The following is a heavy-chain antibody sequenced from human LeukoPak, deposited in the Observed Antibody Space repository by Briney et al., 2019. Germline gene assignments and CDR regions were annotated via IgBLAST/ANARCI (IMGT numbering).Heavy chain of an antibody. Sequence: GGSLRLSCAASGFTFSSYSMNWVRQAPGKGLEWVSSISSSSSYIYYADSVKGRFTNSRDNAKNSLYLQMNSLRAEDTAVYYCARDPHDYGDHFDYWGQGTLVTVSS. CDR2: ISSSSSYI. CDR1: GFTFSSYS. V-gene: IGHV3-21*01. D-gene: IGHD4-17*01. CDR3: ARDPHDYGDHFDY. J-gene: IGHJ4*02.